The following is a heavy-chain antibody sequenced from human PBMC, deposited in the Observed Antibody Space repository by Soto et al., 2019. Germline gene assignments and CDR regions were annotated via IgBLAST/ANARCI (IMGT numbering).Heavy chain of an antibody. CDR3: AWQRIQLLYFFYYGMDF. CDR2: IGPSSSYL. J-gene: IGHJ6*02. D-gene: IGHD1-1*01. Sequence: GETLRHTRGVLGLTCSRYTINRVSPTHGKVLWWVSAIGPSSSYLYYADSVKGRFTISRDNSKNSLSLQMNSLRADDTAVYYCAWQRIQLLYFFYYGMDFWGQGTTVTVSS. CDR1: GLTCSRYT. V-gene: IGHV3-21*06.